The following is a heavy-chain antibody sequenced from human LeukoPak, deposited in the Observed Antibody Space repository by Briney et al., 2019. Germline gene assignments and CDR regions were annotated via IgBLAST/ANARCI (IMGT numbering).Heavy chain of an antibody. CDR1: GYTFTNYY. V-gene: IGHV1-46*01. J-gene: IGHJ6*02. Sequence: ASVKVSCKAFGYTFTNYYMHWVRQAPGQGLEWMAIINPSGGSTRNAQKFQGRVTMTRDTSTSTVYMELSSLRSEDTAVYYCARGGYGGDSTYYYYAMDVWGQGTTVTVSS. D-gene: IGHD4-23*01. CDR3: ARGGYGGDSTYYYYAMDV. CDR2: INPSGGST.